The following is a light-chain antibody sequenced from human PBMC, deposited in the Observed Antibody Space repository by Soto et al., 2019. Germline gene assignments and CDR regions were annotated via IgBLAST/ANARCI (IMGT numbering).Light chain of an antibody. Sequence: QSVLTQAAAVSGCPGQSITISCTGTSSDVGGYEYVSWYQQHPGKAPKLMIYEVRDRPSGVSSRFSGSKSGNTASLTISGLQAEDEADYYCSSYRGGSTYVFGTGTKVTVL. V-gene: IGLV2-14*01. J-gene: IGLJ1*01. CDR2: EVR. CDR3: SSYRGGSTYV. CDR1: SSDVGGYEY.